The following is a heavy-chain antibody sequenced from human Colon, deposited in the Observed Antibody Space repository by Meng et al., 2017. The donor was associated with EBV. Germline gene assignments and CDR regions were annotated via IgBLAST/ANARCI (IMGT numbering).Heavy chain of an antibody. CDR2: IHHSGSA. CDR3: ASFDHIPRRNYFDY. D-gene: IGHD2-21*01. J-gene: IGHJ4*02. CDR1: GGSMSSGNYY. Sequence: QVQLQESGPGRGSPSQTLSLTCTVSGGSMSSGNYYWSWIRQPPGKGLEWIGYIHHSGSAYYNPSLKSRVSISVDTSKNQFSLNLNSMTAADTAVYYCASFDHIPRRNYFDYWGQGTLVTVSS. V-gene: IGHV4-30-4*01.